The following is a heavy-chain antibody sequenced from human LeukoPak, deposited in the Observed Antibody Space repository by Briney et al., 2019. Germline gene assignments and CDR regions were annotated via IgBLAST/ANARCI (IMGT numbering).Heavy chain of an antibody. J-gene: IGHJ4*02. CDR1: GYSFSSYR. CDR3: ARASRDGYNQNFDH. V-gene: IGHV5-51*01. D-gene: IGHD5-24*01. Sequence: GESLKISCKGLGYSFSSYRNACVRQRPGKGLEWMGIIYPGGSETRYDPSFQGQVTISADSSTSTAYLQWSSLRASDTAMYYCARASRDGYNQNFDHWGQGTLVIVSS. CDR2: IYPGGSET.